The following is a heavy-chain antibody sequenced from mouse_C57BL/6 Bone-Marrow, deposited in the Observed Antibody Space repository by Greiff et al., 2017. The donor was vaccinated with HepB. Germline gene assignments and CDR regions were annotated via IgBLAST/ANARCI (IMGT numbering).Heavy chain of an antibody. CDR1: GFTFSDAW. CDR2: IRNKANNHAT. V-gene: IGHV6-6*01. Sequence: DVMLVESGGGLVQPGGSMKLSCAASGFTFSDAWMDWVRQAPEKGLEWVAEIRNKANNHATYYAESVKGRFTISRDDSKSSVYLQMNSLRAEDTGIYYCTSLITTVVGRVFAYWGQGTLVTVSA. D-gene: IGHD1-1*01. J-gene: IGHJ3*01. CDR3: TSLITTVVGRVFAY.